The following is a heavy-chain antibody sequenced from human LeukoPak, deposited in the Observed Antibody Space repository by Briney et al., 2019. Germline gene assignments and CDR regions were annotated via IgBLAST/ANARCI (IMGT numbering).Heavy chain of an antibody. CDR2: IKHDGTEK. CDR3: ARESLVSGTTRGNYYYYGMDV. J-gene: IGHJ6*02. D-gene: IGHD1-7*01. V-gene: IGHV3-7*01. CDR1: GFTFSSYS. Sequence: RGSLRLSCAASGFTFSSYSMNWVRQAPGEWLGWVANIKHDGTEKYYVDSVKGLFTTFRDTAKKSLYLQMNSLRAEAAAVYFCARESLVSGTTRGNYYYYGMDVWGQGSTVTVSS.